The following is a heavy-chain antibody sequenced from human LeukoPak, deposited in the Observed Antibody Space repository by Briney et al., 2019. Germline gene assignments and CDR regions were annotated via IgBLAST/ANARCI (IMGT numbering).Heavy chain of an antibody. J-gene: IGHJ6*03. CDR3: ARLVWGVDYYYYYMDV. V-gene: IGHV1-2*02. Sequence: GASVKVSCKASGYTFTGYYMHWVRQAPGQGLEWMGWINPNSGGTNYAQKFQGRVTMTRDTSISTAYMELSRLKSDDTAVYYCARLVWGVDYYYYYMDVWAKGPRSPSP. CDR2: INPNSGGT. D-gene: IGHD3-10*01. CDR1: GYTFTGYY.